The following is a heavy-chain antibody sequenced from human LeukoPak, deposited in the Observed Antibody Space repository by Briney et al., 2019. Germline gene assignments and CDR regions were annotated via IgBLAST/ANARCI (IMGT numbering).Heavy chain of an antibody. CDR2: ISGSGGST. J-gene: IGHJ2*01. CDR1: GFTFSDYY. CDR3: AKEETYYDILTTTWYFDL. V-gene: IGHV3-23*01. D-gene: IGHD3-9*01. Sequence: GGSLRLSCAASGFTFSDYYMSWVRQAPGKGLEWVSAISGSGGSTYYADSVKGRFTISRDNSKNTLYLQMNSLRAEDTAVYYCAKEETYYDILTTTWYFDLWGRGTLVTVSS.